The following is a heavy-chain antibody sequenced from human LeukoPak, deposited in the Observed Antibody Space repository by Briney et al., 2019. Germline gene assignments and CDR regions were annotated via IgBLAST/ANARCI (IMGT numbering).Heavy chain of an antibody. CDR3: ARDKDSSGYYKP. Sequence: ASVKVSCKASGYTFTGYYMHWVRQAPGQGLEWMGRINPNSGGTNYAQKFQGRVTITRDTSISTAYMELSRLRSDDTAVYYCARDKDSSGYYKPWGQGTLVTVSS. V-gene: IGHV1-2*06. J-gene: IGHJ4*02. CDR2: INPNSGGT. CDR1: GYTFTGYY. D-gene: IGHD3-22*01.